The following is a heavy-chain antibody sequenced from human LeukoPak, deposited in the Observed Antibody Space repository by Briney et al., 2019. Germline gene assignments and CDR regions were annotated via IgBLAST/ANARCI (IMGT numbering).Heavy chain of an antibody. V-gene: IGHV4-34*01. CDR1: GETFSGNF. Sequence: SETLSLTCAVSGETFSGNFWTWLRKSPGQGLEWIGEIDNNGITNYNPSLKSRVTMSVDTTRKRFSLRLTSESAADTGVYYCARGGGGAKAFYFDYWGQGSLVTVSS. D-gene: IGHD1-26*01. CDR2: IDNNGIT. CDR3: ARGGGGAKAFYFDY. J-gene: IGHJ4*02.